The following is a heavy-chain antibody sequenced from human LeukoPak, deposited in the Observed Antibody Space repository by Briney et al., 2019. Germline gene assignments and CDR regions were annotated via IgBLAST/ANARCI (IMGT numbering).Heavy chain of an antibody. D-gene: IGHD5-12*01. J-gene: IGHJ3*02. CDR1: GFTVSTNY. V-gene: IGHV3-66*01. CDR2: IYSGGST. Sequence: PGGSLRLSCAASGFTVSTNYMSWVRQAPGKGLEWVSIIYSGGSTYYADSVKGRFTISRDISRNTLYLQMNSLRAEDTAVYYCARDLGYSAYATVRGYAVDIWGQGTMVTVSS. CDR3: ARDLGYSAYATVRGYAVDI.